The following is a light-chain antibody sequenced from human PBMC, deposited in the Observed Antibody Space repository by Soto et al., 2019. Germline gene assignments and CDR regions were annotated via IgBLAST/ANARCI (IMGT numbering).Light chain of an antibody. Sequence: DIQMTQSPSTLSASVGDRVSITCRASQSISSWLAWYQQKPGKPPKLLIYKASSLESGVPSRFSGSGSGTEFTLTISSLQPDDFATYYCQQYGTYSTFGQGTKVEIK. CDR2: KAS. J-gene: IGKJ2*01. V-gene: IGKV1-5*03. CDR3: QQYGTYST. CDR1: QSISSW.